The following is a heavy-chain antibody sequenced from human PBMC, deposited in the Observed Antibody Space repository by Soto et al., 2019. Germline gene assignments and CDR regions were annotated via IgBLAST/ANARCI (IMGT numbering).Heavy chain of an antibody. J-gene: IGHJ6*02. D-gene: IGHD2-2*01. V-gene: IGHV3-33*01. Sequence: QVQLVESGGGVVKPGRSLRLSCAASGFTFSTYGMHWVRQAPGKGLEWVAVIWYDGSNKYYADSVKGRFTISRDNSKNTLYRQMNSLRDEDTAVYYCAREDTIVVPAAMESGFYYGMDVWGQGTTVTVSS. CDR3: AREDTIVVPAAMESGFYYGMDV. CDR1: GFTFSTYG. CDR2: IWYDGSNK.